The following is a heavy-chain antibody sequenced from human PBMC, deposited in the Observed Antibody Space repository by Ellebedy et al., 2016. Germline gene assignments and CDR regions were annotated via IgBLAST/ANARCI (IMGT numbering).Heavy chain of an antibody. CDR2: ITLDGSEG. J-gene: IGHJ4*02. CDR3: ARDSSGWSRDF. D-gene: IGHD6-19*01. CDR1: GFTFSGSP. Sequence: GESLKISCAASGFTFSGSPMHWVRQAPGKGLEWVATITLDGSEGFYVDSVKGRFTLSKDNAKRSVFLQMNSLRGEDTAVYYCARDSSGWSRDFWGQGTLVTISS. V-gene: IGHV3-7*01.